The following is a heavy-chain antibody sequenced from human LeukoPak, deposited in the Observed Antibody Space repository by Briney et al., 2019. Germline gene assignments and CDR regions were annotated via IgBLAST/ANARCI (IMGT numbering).Heavy chain of an antibody. D-gene: IGHD1-26*01. CDR2: IWYDGSNK. CDR1: GFTFSSYG. V-gene: IGHV3-33*01. CDR3: AVPRSSGSYRGRFDY. Sequence: GSLRLSCAASGFTFSSYGMHWVRQAPGKGLEWVAVIWYDGSNKYYADSVKGRFTISRDNSKNTLYLQMNSLRAEDTAVYYCAVPRSSGSYRGRFDYWGQGTLVTVSS. J-gene: IGHJ4*02.